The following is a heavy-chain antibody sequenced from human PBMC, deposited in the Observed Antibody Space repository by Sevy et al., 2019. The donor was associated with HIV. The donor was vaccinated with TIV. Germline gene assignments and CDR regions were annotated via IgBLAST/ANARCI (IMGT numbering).Heavy chain of an antibody. D-gene: IGHD2-2*02. CDR2: INPNSDVT. CDR3: ANDQAFCSTNTCYSGLDH. J-gene: IGHJ4*01. Sequence: ASVKVSCKASGYRFTDYYIHWVRQAPGQGLEWMGWINPNSDVTKSAQKFQDRVIMTKDTSISTAYMELRGLKFDDSAVYYGANDQAFCSTNTCYSGLDHWGHGTLVTVSS. CDR1: GYRFTDYY. V-gene: IGHV1-2*02.